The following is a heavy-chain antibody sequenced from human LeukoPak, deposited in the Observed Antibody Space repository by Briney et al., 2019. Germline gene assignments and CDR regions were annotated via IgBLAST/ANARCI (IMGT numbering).Heavy chain of an antibody. Sequence: SQTLSLTCALSGGSISRGGYSCSWIRQPRGKGLEWIGYIYHSGSTYYNPSLKSRVTISVDRSKNQFSLKLSSMTAPDTAVYYCAREDGSGTIDYWGQGTLVTVSS. J-gene: IGHJ4*02. CDR1: GGSISRGGYS. CDR3: AREDGSGTIDY. CDR2: IYHSGST. D-gene: IGHD3-10*01. V-gene: IGHV4-30-2*01.